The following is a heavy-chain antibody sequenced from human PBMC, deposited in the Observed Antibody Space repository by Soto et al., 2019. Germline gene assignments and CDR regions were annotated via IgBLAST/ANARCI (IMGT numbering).Heavy chain of an antibody. Sequence: QLQLQESGPGLVKPSETLSLTCSVSGGSISSGSHYWVWIRQPPGKGLECIGSIYHNGDTQYNPSLKSRVTISVDTSKNQFSMKLNSVTAADTAVYYCARHESVVVVTAARALDIWGQGTMVIVSS. CDR2: IYHNGDT. V-gene: IGHV4-39*01. CDR1: GGSISSGSHY. J-gene: IGHJ3*02. CDR3: ARHESVVVVTAARALDI. D-gene: IGHD2-15*01.